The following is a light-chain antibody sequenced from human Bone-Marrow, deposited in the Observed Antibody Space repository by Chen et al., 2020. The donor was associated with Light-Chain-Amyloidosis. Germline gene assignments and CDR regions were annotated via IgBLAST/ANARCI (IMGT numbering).Light chain of an antibody. CDR2: MAT. J-gene: IGLJ2*01. CDR1: DLPTKY. V-gene: IGLV3-25*03. Sequence: SYELTQLPSVSVSPGQTARITCSGDDLPTKYAYWYQQKPGQAPLMVIHMATERPSVISERFSGSSSGTIATLTISGVQAEDEANYHCQSADSSGTYEVVFGGGTKLTVL. CDR3: QSADSSGTYEVV.